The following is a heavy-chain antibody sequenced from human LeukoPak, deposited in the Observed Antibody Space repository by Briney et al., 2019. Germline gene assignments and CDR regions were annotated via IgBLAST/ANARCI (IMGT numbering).Heavy chain of an antibody. CDR3: ARPLGYDYGDYDYYGMDV. V-gene: IGHV3-30-3*01. Sequence: GGSLRLSCAASGFTFSSYAMHWVRQAPGKGLEWVAVISYDGSNKYYADSVKGRFTISRDNSKNTLYLQMNSLRAEDTAVYYCARPLGYDYGDYDYYGMDVWGQGTTVTVSS. D-gene: IGHD4-17*01. J-gene: IGHJ6*02. CDR2: ISYDGSNK. CDR1: GFTFSSYA.